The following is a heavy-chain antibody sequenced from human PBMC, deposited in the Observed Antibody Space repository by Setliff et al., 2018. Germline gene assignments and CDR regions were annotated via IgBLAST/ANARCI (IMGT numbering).Heavy chain of an antibody. Sequence: WKTLSLTCTVSGGSISSYYWSWIRQPAGKGLEWIGHIYIGGSANYNPSLKSRVTMSIDTSKNQFSLKLNSVTAADMAVYYCAREQWLDPPGYYYMDVWAKGTTVTVSS. V-gene: IGHV4-4*07. CDR1: GGSISSYY. CDR3: AREQWLDPPGYYYMDV. D-gene: IGHD6-19*01. CDR2: IYIGGSA. J-gene: IGHJ6*03.